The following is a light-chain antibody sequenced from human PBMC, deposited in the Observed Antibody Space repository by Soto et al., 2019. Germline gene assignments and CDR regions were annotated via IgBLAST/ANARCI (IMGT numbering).Light chain of an antibody. Sequence: QSALTQPASVSVSPGQSITISCTGTSSDVGNYNLVSWYQHHPGKAPKLMIYEVSKRPSGVSNRFSGSKSGDTASLTISGLQAEDEADYYCCSYAGSNYVFGTGTKVTVL. J-gene: IGLJ1*01. CDR3: CSYAGSNYV. CDR2: EVS. V-gene: IGLV2-23*02. CDR1: SSDVGNYNL.